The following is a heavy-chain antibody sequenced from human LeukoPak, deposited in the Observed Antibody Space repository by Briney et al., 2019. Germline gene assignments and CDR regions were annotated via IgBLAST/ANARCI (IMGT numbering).Heavy chain of an antibody. J-gene: IGHJ3*02. CDR1: GYTFTSYG. Sequence: ASVKVSCKASGYTFTSYGISWVRQAPGQGLEWMGWISAYNGNTNYAQKLQGRVTMTTDTSTSTAYMELRSLRSDDTAVYYCARDRYLPGYSSGWHDAFDIWGQGTMVTVSS. CDR2: ISAYNGNT. CDR3: ARDRYLPGYSSGWHDAFDI. V-gene: IGHV1-18*01. D-gene: IGHD6-19*01.